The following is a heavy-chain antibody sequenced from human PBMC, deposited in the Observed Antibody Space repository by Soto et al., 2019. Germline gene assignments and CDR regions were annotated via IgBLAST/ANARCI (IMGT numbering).Heavy chain of an antibody. J-gene: IGHJ6*02. CDR1: GYTFHNYG. D-gene: IGHD5-12*01. Sequence: GASVKVSCKASGYTFHNYGVNWVRQAPGHGLEWMGRISAYNYNTHYAQNFEGRVTMTTDTSTSTAYMELSSLRSEDTAVYYCANEMATIAGYYGMDVWGQGTTVTVSS. CDR3: ANEMATIAGYYGMDV. V-gene: IGHV1-18*01. CDR2: ISAYNYNT.